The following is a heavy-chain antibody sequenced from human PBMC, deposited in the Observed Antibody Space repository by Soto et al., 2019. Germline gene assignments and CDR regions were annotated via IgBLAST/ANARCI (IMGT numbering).Heavy chain of an antibody. J-gene: IGHJ4*02. V-gene: IGHV5-10-1*01. CDR2: IDPSDSYT. D-gene: IGHD6-13*01. CDR3: ARPVYHSSSSASGVDDY. Sequence: PGESLKISCKGSGYSFTSYWISWVRQMPGKGLEWMGRIDPSDSYTNYSPSFQGHVTISADKSISTAYLQWSSLKASDTAMYYCARPVYHSSSSASGVDDYWGQGTLVTVSS. CDR1: GYSFTSYW.